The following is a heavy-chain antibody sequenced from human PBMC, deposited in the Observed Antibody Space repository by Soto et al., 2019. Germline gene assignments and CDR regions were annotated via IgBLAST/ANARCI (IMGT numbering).Heavy chain of an antibody. J-gene: IGHJ6*03. CDR3: ARDGVYYYYYMDV. Sequence: GGALRLSCAASGFTFSSYWMSWVRQAPGKGLEWVANIKQDGSEKYYVDSVKGRFTISRDNAKNSLYLQMNSLRAEDTAVYYCARDGVYYYYYMDVWGKGTTVTVSS. CDR2: IKQDGSEK. V-gene: IGHV3-7*01. CDR1: GFTFSSYW.